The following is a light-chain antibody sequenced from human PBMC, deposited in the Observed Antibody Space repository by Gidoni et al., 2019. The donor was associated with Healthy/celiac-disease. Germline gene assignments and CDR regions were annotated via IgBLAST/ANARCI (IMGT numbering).Light chain of an antibody. CDR2: ESS. J-gene: IGLJ3*02. CDR1: SSDVGSYNL. Sequence: QSALPQPASVSLSPGQSITISCTGTSSDVGSYNLVSWYQQHPCKAPKLMIYESSKRPSGVSNRFSGSKSGNTASLTISGLQAEDEADYYCCSYAGSSTWVFGGGTKLTVL. V-gene: IGLV2-23*01. CDR3: CSYAGSSTWV.